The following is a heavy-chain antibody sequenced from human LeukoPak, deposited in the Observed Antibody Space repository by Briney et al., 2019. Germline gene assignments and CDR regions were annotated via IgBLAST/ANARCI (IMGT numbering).Heavy chain of an antibody. CDR1: GGSISSYY. Sequence: SETLSLTCTVSGGSISSYYWSWIRQPPGKGLEWIGYIYYSGSTNYSPSLKSRVTISVDTSKNQFSLKLSSVTAADTAVYYCARAPSRAFFDYWGQGTLVTVSS. CDR2: IYYSGST. CDR3: ARAPSRAFFDY. J-gene: IGHJ4*02. D-gene: IGHD3-3*02. V-gene: IGHV4-59*01.